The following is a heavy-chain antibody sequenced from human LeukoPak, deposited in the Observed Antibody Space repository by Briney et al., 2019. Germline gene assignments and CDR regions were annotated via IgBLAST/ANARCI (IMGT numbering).Heavy chain of an antibody. CDR2: SSPYNGKT. V-gene: IGHV1-18*01. D-gene: IGHD3-16*02. Sequence: VASVKVSCKASGYTFTYYGISWVRQAPGQGLEWMGWSSPYNGKTNYAQKLQGRVTMTTDPSTSTAYMELRSLRSDDTAMYYCARGLLTFGGVIGGPQALEYFQHWGQGTLVTVS. J-gene: IGHJ1*01. CDR1: GYTFTYYG. CDR3: ARGLLTFGGVIGGPQALEYFQH.